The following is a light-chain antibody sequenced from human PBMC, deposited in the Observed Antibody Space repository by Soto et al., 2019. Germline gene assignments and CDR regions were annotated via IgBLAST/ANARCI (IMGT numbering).Light chain of an antibody. CDR2: RNN. J-gene: IGLJ7*01. CDR3: AAWDDSLSGAV. V-gene: IGLV1-47*01. Sequence: QSVLTQPPSASGTPGQRVTIALSGSSSNIGSNYVYWYQQLPGTAPKLLIYRNNQRPSGVPDRFSGSKSGTSASLAISGLRSEDEADYYCAAWDDSLSGAVFGGGTQLTVL. CDR1: SSNIGSNY.